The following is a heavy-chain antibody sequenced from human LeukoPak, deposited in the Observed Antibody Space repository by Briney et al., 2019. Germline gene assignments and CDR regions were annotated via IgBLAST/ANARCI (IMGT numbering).Heavy chain of an antibody. J-gene: IGHJ4*02. CDR2: ISGSGGDT. D-gene: IGHD1-26*01. Sequence: HPGGSLRLSCAASGFTFSSYAMSWVRQAPGKGLEWVSSISGSGGDTYYADSVKGRFTISRDNSKNTFYLQMHSLRAEDTAVYYCGRATGNIAGAYFDYWGQGALVTVSS. CDR1: GFTFSSYA. V-gene: IGHV3-23*01. CDR3: GRATGNIAGAYFDY.